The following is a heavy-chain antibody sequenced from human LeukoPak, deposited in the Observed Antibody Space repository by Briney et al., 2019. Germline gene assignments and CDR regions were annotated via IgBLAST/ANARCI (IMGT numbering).Heavy chain of an antibody. CDR3: AREIGYYYDSSGYIDY. V-gene: IGHV3-21*01. D-gene: IGHD3-22*01. Sequence: KAGGSLRLSCAASGFTFSSYSMNWVRQAPGKGLEWVSSISSSSSYIYYADSVKGRFTISRDNAKNSLHLQMNSLRAEDTAVYYCAREIGYYYDSSGYIDYWGQGTLVTVSS. J-gene: IGHJ4*02. CDR1: GFTFSSYS. CDR2: ISSSSSYI.